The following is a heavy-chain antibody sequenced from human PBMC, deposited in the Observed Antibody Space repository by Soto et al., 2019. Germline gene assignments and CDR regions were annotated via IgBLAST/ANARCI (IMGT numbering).Heavy chain of an antibody. J-gene: IGHJ6*02. V-gene: IGHV4-4*02. CDR3: ARVLAGYYSGMDV. CDR2: ISHSGST. Sequence: QVQLQESGPGLVKPSGTLSLTCAVSGGSISSSHWWSWARQPPGKGLAWIGEISHSGSTNYNPSLKSRVPVSVDKSKNQFSLTLRSVTAADTAVYYCARVLAGYYSGMDVWGQGTTVSVPS. CDR1: GGSISSSHW. D-gene: IGHD1-26*01.